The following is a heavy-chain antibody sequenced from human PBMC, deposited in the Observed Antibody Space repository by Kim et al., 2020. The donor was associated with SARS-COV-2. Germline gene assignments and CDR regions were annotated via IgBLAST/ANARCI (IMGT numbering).Heavy chain of an antibody. D-gene: IGHD2-21*02. CDR3: ARDLLLPPDYFDY. CDR2: ISGGTTLI. V-gene: IGHV3-48*02. Sequence: GGSLRLSCAASGFIFSSYSMNWVRQAPGKGLEWISYISGGTTLIFYADSVKGRFTISRDDAQNSLYLQMNSLRDEDTAMYYCARDLLLPPDYFDYWGRGTLVTVSS. CDR1: GFIFSSYS. J-gene: IGHJ4*02.